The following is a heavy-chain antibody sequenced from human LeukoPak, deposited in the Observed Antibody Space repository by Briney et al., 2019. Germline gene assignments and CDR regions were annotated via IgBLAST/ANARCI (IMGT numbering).Heavy chain of an antibody. CDR3: ARDQGGVGY. V-gene: IGHV3-48*01. D-gene: IGHD3-16*01. CDR1: GITFSSYS. Sequence: PGGSLRLSCVASGITFSSYSMNWGRQAPGKGLEWVSYISSFSGTINYADSVKGRFTISRDNAKNSLYLQMNSLRAEDTAVYYCARDQGGVGYWGQGTLVTVSS. CDR2: ISSFSGTI. J-gene: IGHJ4*02.